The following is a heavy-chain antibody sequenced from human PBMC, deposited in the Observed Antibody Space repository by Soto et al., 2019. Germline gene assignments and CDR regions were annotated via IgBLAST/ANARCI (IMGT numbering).Heavy chain of an antibody. J-gene: IGHJ4*02. D-gene: IGHD1-26*01. V-gene: IGHV3-74*01. Sequence: GGSLRLSCAASGFTFSSYWMHWVRQAPGKGLVWVSRINSDGSSTSYADSVKGRFTISRDNAKNTLYLQMNSLRAEDTAVYYCARGHGGSYDMAFDYWGQGNLVTVSS. CDR1: GFTFSSYW. CDR2: INSDGSST. CDR3: ARGHGGSYDMAFDY.